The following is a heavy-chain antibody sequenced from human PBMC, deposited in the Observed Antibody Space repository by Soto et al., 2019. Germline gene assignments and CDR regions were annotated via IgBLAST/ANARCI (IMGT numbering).Heavy chain of an antibody. J-gene: IGHJ6*02. V-gene: IGHV2-5*02. CDR3: VHSRCGGDCLQSYSSHYYYGMDI. Sequence: SGPTLVNPTQTLTLTCTFSGFSLSTSGVGVGWIRQPPGKALEWLALIYWDGDRRYSPSLMSRLTIAKDTSKNQVVLTMTNMDPVDTATYYCVHSRCGGDCLQSYSSHYYYGMDIWGQGTTVTVSS. CDR1: GFSLSTSGVG. D-gene: IGHD2-21*02. CDR2: IYWDGDR.